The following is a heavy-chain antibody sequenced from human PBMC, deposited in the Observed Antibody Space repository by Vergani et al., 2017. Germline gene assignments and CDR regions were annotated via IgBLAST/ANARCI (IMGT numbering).Heavy chain of an antibody. CDR1: GFTFSSYS. V-gene: IGHV3-21*04. CDR3: AKHPTASGRAYYVDY. J-gene: IGHJ4*02. CDR2: ISSSSSYI. Sequence: EVQLVESGGGLVKPGGSLRLSCAASGFTFSSYSMNWVRQAPGKGLEWVSSISSSSSYIYYADSVKGRFTISRDNSKNPLYLQMNSLRAEDTAVYYCAKHPTASGRAYYVDYWGQGTLVTVSS.